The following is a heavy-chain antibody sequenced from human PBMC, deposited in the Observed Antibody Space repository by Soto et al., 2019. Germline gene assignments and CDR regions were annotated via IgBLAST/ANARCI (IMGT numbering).Heavy chain of an antibody. D-gene: IGHD3-16*01. CDR1: GFTFSSYA. Sequence: EAQLLESGGGLVQPGGSRRLSCAASGFTFSSYAMSWVRQAPGKGLEWVSGTSGSGGSTYYADSEKGRFTISRDNSKNTLYLQMNSLRAEDTAVYYCAKDRGEWDGDDYWGQGTLVTVSS. CDR3: AKDRGEWDGDDY. V-gene: IGHV3-23*01. CDR2: TSGSGGST. J-gene: IGHJ4*02.